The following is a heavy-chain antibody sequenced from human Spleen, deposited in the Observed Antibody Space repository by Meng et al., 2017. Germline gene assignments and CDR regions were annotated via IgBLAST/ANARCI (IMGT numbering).Heavy chain of an antibody. CDR1: GFTFSSYI. Sequence: GESLKISCAASGFTFSSYIINWVRQAPGKGLEWVSSISSSSIYIYYAASVKGRFTISRDNAKNSLYLQMDSLRVEDTATYYCARDLGSSWFIDYWGQGTLVTV. V-gene: IGHV3-21*01. CDR2: ISSSSIYI. D-gene: IGHD6-13*01. CDR3: ARDLGSSWFIDY. J-gene: IGHJ4*02.